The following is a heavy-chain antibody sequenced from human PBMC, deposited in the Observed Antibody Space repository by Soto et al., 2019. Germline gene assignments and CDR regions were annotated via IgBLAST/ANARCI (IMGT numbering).Heavy chain of an antibody. D-gene: IGHD4-17*01. Sequence: GGSLRLSCAASGFTFNTYGIHWVRQAPGKGLEWVAVIWYAGSNKYYADSVKGRFTISRDNSKNTLYLQMNSLRAEDTAVYYCARGTVHFDYWGQGTLVTVSS. CDR2: IWYAGSNK. CDR1: GFTFNTYG. CDR3: ARGTVHFDY. J-gene: IGHJ4*02. V-gene: IGHV3-33*01.